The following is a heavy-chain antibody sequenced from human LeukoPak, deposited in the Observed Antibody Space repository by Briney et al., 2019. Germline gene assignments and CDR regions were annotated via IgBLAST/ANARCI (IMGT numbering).Heavy chain of an antibody. Sequence: SETLSLTCTVSGVSINSDTSFWSWGRQQREQGREWVGFISQSGSNYRNPSLQRRAAISVDTSRNQFSLQLTSLTAADTAVYYCARGTTFDGVPYNSLDTFDLWGQGTLVTVSS. J-gene: IGHJ4*02. D-gene: IGHD1-20*01. CDR3: ARGTTFDGVPYNSLDTFDL. V-gene: IGHV4-31*03. CDR2: ISQSGSN. CDR1: GVSINSDTSF.